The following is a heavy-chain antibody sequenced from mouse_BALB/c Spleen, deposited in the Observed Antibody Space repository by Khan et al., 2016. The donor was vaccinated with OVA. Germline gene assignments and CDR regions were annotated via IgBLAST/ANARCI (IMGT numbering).Heavy chain of an antibody. CDR3: VRDGAYHRNDGWFAY. Sequence: QVQLQQSGAELARPGASVKMSCKASGYTFTSYTIHWIKKRPGQGLEWIGYINPSNDYINYNQKFKDKATLTTDKSSTTAYLRLSSLTSDDSAVYNCVRDGAYHRNDGWFAYWGQGTLVTVSA. CDR1: GYTFTSYT. D-gene: IGHD2-14*01. J-gene: IGHJ3*01. V-gene: IGHV1-4*01. CDR2: INPSNDYI.